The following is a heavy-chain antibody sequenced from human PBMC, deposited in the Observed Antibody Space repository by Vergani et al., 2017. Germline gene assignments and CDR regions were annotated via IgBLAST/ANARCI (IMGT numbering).Heavy chain of an antibody. D-gene: IGHD4-17*01. CDR3: ARALKGTWVTTFDY. V-gene: IGHV4-34*01. Sequence: QVQLQQWGAGLLKPSETLSLTCAVYGGSFSGYYWSWIRQPPGKGLEWIGEINHSGSTNYNPSLKSRVTISVDTSKNQFSLKLSSVTAADTAVYYCARALKGTWVTTFDYWGQGTLVTVSS. J-gene: IGHJ4*02. CDR2: INHSGST. CDR1: GGSFSGYY.